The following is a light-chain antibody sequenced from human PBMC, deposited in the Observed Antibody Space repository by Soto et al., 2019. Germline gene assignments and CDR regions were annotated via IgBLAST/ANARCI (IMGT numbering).Light chain of an antibody. CDR3: TSYAGGNNV. Sequence: QSALTQPASVSGSPGQSITISCTGTSSDVGGYNYVSWYQQHPGKAPKLMIYEVSNRPSGVSNRFSGSKSGNTASLTVSGLQPEDEADYYCTSYAGGNNVFGTGTKLTVL. J-gene: IGLJ1*01. CDR1: SSDVGGYNY. CDR2: EVS. V-gene: IGLV2-14*01.